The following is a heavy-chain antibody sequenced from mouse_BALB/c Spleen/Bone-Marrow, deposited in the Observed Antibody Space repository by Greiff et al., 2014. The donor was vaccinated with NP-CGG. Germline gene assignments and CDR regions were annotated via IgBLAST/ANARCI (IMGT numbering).Heavy chain of an antibody. Sequence: QVQLKESGAQQVRPGTSVKVSCKAAGYAFTYYLIDWIKQRPGQRPGQGLEWIGVINPGTGGTNYNEKFKDRATLTADNSSSTAYMQLSSLTSDDSAVYFCARRPWFAYWGQGALVTVSA. V-gene: IGHV1-54*01. CDR2: INPGTGGT. CDR1: GYAFTYYL. J-gene: IGHJ3*01. CDR3: ARRPWFAY.